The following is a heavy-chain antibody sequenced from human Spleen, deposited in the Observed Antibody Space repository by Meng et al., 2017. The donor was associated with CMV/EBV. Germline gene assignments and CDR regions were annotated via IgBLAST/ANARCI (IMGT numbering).Heavy chain of an antibody. V-gene: IGHV3-30*02. J-gene: IGHJ5*02. Sequence: GESLKISCAASGFTFSSYGMHWVRQAPGKGLEWVAFIRYDGSNKYYADSVKGRFTISRDNSKNTLYLQMNSLRVEDTALYHCARGGWFGEQNWFDPWGQGTLVTVSS. D-gene: IGHD3-10*01. CDR3: ARGGWFGEQNWFDP. CDR2: IRYDGSNK. CDR1: GFTFSSYG.